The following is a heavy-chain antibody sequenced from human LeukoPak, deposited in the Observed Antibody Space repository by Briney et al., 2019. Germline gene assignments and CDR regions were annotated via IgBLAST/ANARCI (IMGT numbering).Heavy chain of an antibody. J-gene: IGHJ4*02. V-gene: IGHV3-74*01. Sequence: GGSLRLSCAASGFTFSSYWMHWVRQTPGKGLVWVSRINGAGSSISYADSVKGRVTISRDNAKNTLYLQMNNLRAEDTAVYYCARGGDYKNDYWGQGTLVTASS. CDR2: INGAGSSI. CDR1: GFTFSSYW. D-gene: IGHD4-17*01. CDR3: ARGGDYKNDY.